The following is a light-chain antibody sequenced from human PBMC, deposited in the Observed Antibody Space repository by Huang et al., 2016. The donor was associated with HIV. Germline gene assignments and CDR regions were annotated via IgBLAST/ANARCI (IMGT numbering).Light chain of an antibody. Sequence: DIQMTQSPVSVSASVGDRINITCRASQNIINWLAWYQQKPGKAPNLLISASSSLQSGVPSRFSGSGSGTDFTLTVSSLQLEDFATYFCQQVHSFPLTFGGGTKVEIK. CDR1: QNIINW. J-gene: IGKJ4*01. CDR3: QQVHSFPLT. V-gene: IGKV1D-12*01. CDR2: ASS.